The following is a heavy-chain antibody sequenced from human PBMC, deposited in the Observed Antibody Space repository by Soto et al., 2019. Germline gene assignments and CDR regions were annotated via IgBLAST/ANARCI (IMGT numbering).Heavy chain of an antibody. D-gene: IGHD6-19*01. CDR1: GYRFAAYY. CDR2: SSPNEDDT. J-gene: IGHJ4*02. Sequence: GASVKVSCKASGYRFAAYYVHWVRQAPGQGLEWMGWSSPNEDDTKYAQKFQGRVTMTRDTSISTVYMELTSLTSDDTAIYYCTRPGFPGPWLENFDFWGQGTQVNVSS. CDR3: TRPGFPGPWLENFDF. V-gene: IGHV1-2*02.